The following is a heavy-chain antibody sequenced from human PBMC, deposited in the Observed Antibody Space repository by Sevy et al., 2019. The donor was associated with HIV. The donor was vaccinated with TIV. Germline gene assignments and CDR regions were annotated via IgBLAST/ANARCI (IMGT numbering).Heavy chain of an antibody. Sequence: ASVKVSCKTSGYTFTREAINWVRQAPGQGLAWMGWINTNTGNPAYAQGFTGRFVFSLDTSVSTAYLQINSLKADDSAMYFCARGAARAGSEYWGQGTLVTVSS. D-gene: IGHD6-13*01. CDR2: INTNTGNP. CDR1: GYTFTREA. V-gene: IGHV7-4-1*02. J-gene: IGHJ4*02. CDR3: ARGAARAGSEY.